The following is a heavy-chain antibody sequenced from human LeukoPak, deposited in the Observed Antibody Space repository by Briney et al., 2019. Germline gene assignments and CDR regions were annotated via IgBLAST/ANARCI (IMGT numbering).Heavy chain of an antibody. CDR1: GFTFSSYW. CDR3: AELGITMIGGV. Sequence: GGSLRLSCAASGFTFSSYWMSWVRQAPGKGPEWVGNINQGGGEKYYVDSVKGRFTISRDNAKNSLYLQMNSLRAEDTAVYYCAELGITMIGGVWGKGTTVTISS. CDR2: INQGGGEK. J-gene: IGHJ6*04. V-gene: IGHV3-7*01. D-gene: IGHD3-10*02.